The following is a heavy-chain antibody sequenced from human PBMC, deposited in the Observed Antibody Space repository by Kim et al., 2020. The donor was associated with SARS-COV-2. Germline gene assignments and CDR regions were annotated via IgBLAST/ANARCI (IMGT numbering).Heavy chain of an antibody. J-gene: IGHJ4*02. D-gene: IGHD2-8*02. CDR2: SYI. V-gene: IGHV3-21*01. CDR3: AGDPGSVDH. Sequence: SYIYYADSLKGRFTISRDNAKNSLYLQMNSLRAEDTAVYYCAGDPGSVDHWGQGTLVTVSS.